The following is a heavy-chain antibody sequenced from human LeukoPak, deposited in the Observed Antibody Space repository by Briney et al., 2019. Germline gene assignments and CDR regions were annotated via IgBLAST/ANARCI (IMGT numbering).Heavy chain of an antibody. Sequence: ASVKVSCKTSGYTFTSYDVHWVRQAAGQGLEWLGWMNPNSGNTAYAQRFQGRLSMTRDTSIRTAYMELSSLRSDDTAVYYCARRGWKLNERGYYFDYWGQGTLVTVSS. J-gene: IGHJ4*02. D-gene: IGHD1-1*01. CDR2: MNPNSGNT. CDR3: ARRGWKLNERGYYFDY. V-gene: IGHV1-8*01. CDR1: GYTFTSYD.